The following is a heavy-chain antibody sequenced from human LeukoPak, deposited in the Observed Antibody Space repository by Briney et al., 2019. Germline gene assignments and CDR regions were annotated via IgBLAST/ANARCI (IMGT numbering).Heavy chain of an antibody. CDR1: GFTFSSYS. J-gene: IGHJ4*02. Sequence: GGSLRLSCAASGFTFSSYSMNWVRQAPGKGLEWVSSISSSSSYIYYADSVKGRFTISRDNAKNTLYLQMNSLRAEDTAVYYCARHPRATGYFDYWGQGTLVTVSS. CDR2: ISSSSSYI. CDR3: ARHPRATGYFDY. V-gene: IGHV3-21*01. D-gene: IGHD4-17*01.